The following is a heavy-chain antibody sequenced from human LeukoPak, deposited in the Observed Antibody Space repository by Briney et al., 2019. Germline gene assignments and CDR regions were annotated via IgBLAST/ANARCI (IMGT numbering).Heavy chain of an antibody. CDR3: AKRSIAFDY. CDR2: ISGSGGST. J-gene: IGHJ4*02. Sequence: GGSLRLSCAASGFTFSSYGMSWVRQAPGKGLEWVSAISGSGGSTYYADSVKGRFTISRDNSKNTLHLQMNSLRAEDTALYYCAKRSIAFDYWGQGTLVTVSS. V-gene: IGHV3-23*01. CDR1: GFTFSSYG. D-gene: IGHD2-21*01.